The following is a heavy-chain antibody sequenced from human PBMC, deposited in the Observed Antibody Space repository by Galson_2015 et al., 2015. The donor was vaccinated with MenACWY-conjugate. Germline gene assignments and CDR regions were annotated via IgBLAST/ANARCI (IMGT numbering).Heavy chain of an antibody. CDR3: VRDRDYGGRPDD. J-gene: IGHJ4*02. CDR2: ISHDGRST. D-gene: IGHD4-23*01. CDR1: GFTFTTYW. V-gene: IGHV3-74*01. Sequence: SLRLSCAASGFTFTTYWMHWVRQAPGKGLAWVSRISHDGRSTSYADSVKGRFTISRDNAKETLYLQMNSLRAEDTAVYYCVRDRDYGGRPDDWGQGTLVTVSS.